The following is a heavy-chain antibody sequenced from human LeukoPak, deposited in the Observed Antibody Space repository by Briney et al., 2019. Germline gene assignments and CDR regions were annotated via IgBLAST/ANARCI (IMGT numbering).Heavy chain of an antibody. V-gene: IGHV3-53*01. CDR2: IYSGGST. CDR1: GVTISSNY. D-gene: IGHD3-10*01. Sequence: PGGSLRLSCAGSGVTISSNYMSWVRQAAGKGMEWVSVIYSGGSTYYSESVKGRLTISRGKYKNKLYLQMNSLRAEDPAVYYCARVGGFGERWFDPWGQGTLVTVSS. J-gene: IGHJ5*02. CDR3: ARVGGFGERWFDP.